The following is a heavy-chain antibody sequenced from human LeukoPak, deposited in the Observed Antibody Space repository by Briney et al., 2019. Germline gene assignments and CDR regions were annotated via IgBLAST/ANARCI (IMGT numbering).Heavy chain of an antibody. D-gene: IGHD3-16*01. CDR2: ISGSSDTT. Sequence: GGSLTLSRAASCFTFQNFTMIDPRQAPGKGLEWVSGISGSSDTTYYADSVKGRFTISRDNSKNTLYLQINSLRADDTAIYYSAKHDDTIADAYYNPYCFNNWGQGTLVTVSS. CDR1: CFTFQNFT. CDR3: AKHDDTIADAYYNPYCFNN. J-gene: IGHJ4*02. V-gene: IGHV3-23*01.